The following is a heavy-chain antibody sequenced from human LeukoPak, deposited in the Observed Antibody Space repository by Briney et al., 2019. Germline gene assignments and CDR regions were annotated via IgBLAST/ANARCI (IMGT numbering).Heavy chain of an antibody. CDR2: ISAYNGNT. J-gene: IGHJ4*02. CDR1: GFTFTSFG. CDR3: ARDARGYSYGSGGPDFDY. D-gene: IGHD5-18*01. V-gene: IGHV1-18*01. Sequence: GASVKVSCQTSGFTFTSFGISWVRQAPGQGLEWMGWISAYNGNTNYAQKLQGRVTMTTDTSTSTAYMELRSLRSDDTAVYYCARDARGYSYGSGGPDFDYWGQGTLVTVSS.